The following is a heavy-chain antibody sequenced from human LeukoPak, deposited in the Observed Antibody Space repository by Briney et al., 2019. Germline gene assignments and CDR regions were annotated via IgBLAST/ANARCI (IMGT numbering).Heavy chain of an antibody. CDR1: GGSISSRKHY. CDR3: SRHVNTFDY. CDR2: IFYTGNT. V-gene: IGHV4-39*01. J-gene: IGHJ4*02. Sequence: SETLSLTCSVSGGSISSRKHYWGWIRQPPGKGLEWIGSIFYTGNTYYNPSLRSRVTMSVDTSKNHFSLNLSSVTAADMAVYYCSRHVNTFDYWGQGALVTVSS.